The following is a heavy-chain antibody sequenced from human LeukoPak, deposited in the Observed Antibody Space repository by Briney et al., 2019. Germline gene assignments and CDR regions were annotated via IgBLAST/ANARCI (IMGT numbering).Heavy chain of an antibody. Sequence: SETLSLTCAVYGGSFSGYYWSWIRQPPGKGLEWIGEINHSGSTNYNPSLKSRVTISVDTSKNQFSLKLSSVTAADTAVYYCARVVRFGELFNYYYYYMDVWGKGTTVTVSS. CDR1: GGSFSGYY. CDR3: ARVVRFGELFNYYYYYMDV. J-gene: IGHJ6*03. V-gene: IGHV4-34*01. D-gene: IGHD3-10*01. CDR2: INHSGST.